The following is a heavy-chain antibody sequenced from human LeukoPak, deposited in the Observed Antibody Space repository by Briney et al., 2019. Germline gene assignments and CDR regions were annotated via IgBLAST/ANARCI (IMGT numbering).Heavy chain of an antibody. CDR2: IDTDGGST. CDR3: ARGWSGPLPDV. CDR1: GFTFSSYW. Sequence: PGGSLRLSCAASGFTFSSYWMHWVRQAPGKGLVWVSRIDTDGGSTAYADSVKGRFTISRDNSKNTLYLHMNSLRVEDTAVYYCARGWSGPLPDVWGQGPRSPSP. J-gene: IGHJ6*02. D-gene: IGHD3-3*01. V-gene: IGHV3-74*01.